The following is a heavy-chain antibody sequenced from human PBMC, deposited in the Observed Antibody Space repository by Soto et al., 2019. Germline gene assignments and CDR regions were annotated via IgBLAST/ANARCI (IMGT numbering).Heavy chain of an antibody. CDR1: GGSVSIGSYY. J-gene: IGHJ4*02. CDR3: ARCFDYSYDY. V-gene: IGHV4-61*01. D-gene: IGHD5-18*01. CDR2: IYYSGST. Sequence: SEPLALTCTVSGGSVSIGSYYWSWIRQPPGKGLEWIGYIYYSGSTNYNPSLKSRVTISVDTSKNQFSLRLNSVTAADTAVYYCARCFDYSYDYWGQGTLVTVSS.